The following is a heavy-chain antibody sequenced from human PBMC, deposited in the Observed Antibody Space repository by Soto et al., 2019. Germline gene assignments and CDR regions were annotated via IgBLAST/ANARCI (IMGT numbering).Heavy chain of an antibody. D-gene: IGHD3-10*01. CDR3: ARPVTMVRGLRGWFDP. CDR1: GGSISSSSYY. V-gene: IGHV4-39*01. CDR2: IYYSGST. Sequence: PSETLSLTCTVSGGSISSSSYYWGWIRQPPGKGLEWIGSIYYSGSTYYNPSLKSRVTISVDTSKNQFSLKLSSVTAADTDVYYGARPVTMVRGLRGWFDPWGQGTLVTVSS. J-gene: IGHJ5*02.